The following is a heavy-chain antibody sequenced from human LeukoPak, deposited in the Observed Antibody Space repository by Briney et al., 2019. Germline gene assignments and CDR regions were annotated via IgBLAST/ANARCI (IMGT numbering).Heavy chain of an antibody. CDR2: INPSGGST. Sequence: ASVKVSCKASGYTFTSYYMHWVRQAPGQGLEWMGIINPSGGSTSYAQKFQGRVTMTRDTSTSTVYMELSSLRSGDTAVYYCAREASPYDFWSGYYTRIFDYWGQGTLVTVSS. V-gene: IGHV1-46*01. CDR1: GYTFTSYY. J-gene: IGHJ4*02. D-gene: IGHD3-3*01. CDR3: AREASPYDFWSGYYTRIFDY.